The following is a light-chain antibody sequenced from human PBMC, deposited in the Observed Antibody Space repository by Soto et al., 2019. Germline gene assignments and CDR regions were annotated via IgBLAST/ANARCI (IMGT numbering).Light chain of an antibody. J-gene: IGKJ5*01. CDR2: DAS. CDR3: QQYENLPT. Sequence: DIQMTQSPSSLSASVGYRVTITFQASQNINNYLNWYQQKPGRAPKLLIYDASNLEAGVPSRFRGSGSGTDFTFTISRLQPEDIATYYCQQYENLPTFGPGTRLEIK. V-gene: IGKV1-33*01. CDR1: QNINNY.